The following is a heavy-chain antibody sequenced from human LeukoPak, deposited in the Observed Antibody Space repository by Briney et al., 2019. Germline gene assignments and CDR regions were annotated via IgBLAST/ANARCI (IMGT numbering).Heavy chain of an antibody. CDR1: GYTFNTYG. Sequence: ASVKVSCKASGYTFNTYGITWVRQAPGHGLEWMGWISSYNGNTSYAAKVQGRITMTKDTSASTAYLELRSLRSDDTAVYYCARIACSSSCTYSGRRRLRGGSLDPWGQGTLVTVSS. J-gene: IGHJ5*02. CDR3: ARIACSSSCTYSGRRRLRGGSLDP. CDR2: ISSYNGNT. V-gene: IGHV1-18*01. D-gene: IGHD2-2*01.